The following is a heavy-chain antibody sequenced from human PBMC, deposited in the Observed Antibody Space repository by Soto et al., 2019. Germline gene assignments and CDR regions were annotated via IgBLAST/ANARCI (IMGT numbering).Heavy chain of an antibody. Sequence: PGGSLRRSCAASKFTFGNYIRNGVLQAPGKGLEWVSYISSSGSTIYYADSVKGRFTISRDNAENSLYLQMNSLRDEDTAVYYCARGGFGEQTYYYYGMDVWGQGTTVTVSS. V-gene: IGHV3-48*02. CDR3: ARGGFGEQTYYYYGMDV. CDR2: ISSSGSTI. CDR1: KFTFGNYI. D-gene: IGHD3-10*01. J-gene: IGHJ6*02.